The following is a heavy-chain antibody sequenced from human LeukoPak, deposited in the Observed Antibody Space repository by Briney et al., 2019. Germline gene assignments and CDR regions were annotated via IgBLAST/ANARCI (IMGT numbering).Heavy chain of an antibody. CDR3: AKADDFWSGYSPTPNWFDP. V-gene: IGHV3-23*01. J-gene: IGHJ5*02. Sequence: PGGSLRLSCAASGFTFSSYAMSWVRQAPGKGLEWVSAISGSDGSTFYADSVKGRFTISRDNPKSTLYLQMNSLRADDTAVYYCAKADDFWSGYSPTPNWFDPWGQGTLVTVSS. CDR2: ISGSDGST. D-gene: IGHD3-3*01. CDR1: GFTFSSYA.